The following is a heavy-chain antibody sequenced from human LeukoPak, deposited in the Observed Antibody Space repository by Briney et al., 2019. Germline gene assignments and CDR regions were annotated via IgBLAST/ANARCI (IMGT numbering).Heavy chain of an antibody. D-gene: IGHD3-10*01. Sequence: GASVKVSCKASGGTFSSYAISWVRQAPGQGLEWMGRIIPILGIANYAQKFQGRVTITADKSTSTAYMELSSLRSEDTAVYYCARGVGTNYYYYYMDVWGKGTTVTVSS. V-gene: IGHV1-69*04. CDR2: IIPILGIA. J-gene: IGHJ6*03. CDR3: ARGVGTNYYYYYMDV. CDR1: GGTFSSYA.